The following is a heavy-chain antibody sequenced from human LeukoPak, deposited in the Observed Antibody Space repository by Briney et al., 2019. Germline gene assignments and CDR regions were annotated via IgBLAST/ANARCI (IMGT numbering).Heavy chain of an antibody. V-gene: IGHV6-1*01. J-gene: IGHJ6*02. Sequence: SQTLSLTCAISGDSVSSNSAAWNWIRQSPSRGLQWLVRTYYRSKWYNDYAVSVKSRITINPDTSKNQFSLQLNSVTPEDTAVYYCASAFMVTTDGMDVWGQGTTVTVSS. D-gene: IGHD4-17*01. CDR2: TYYRSKWYN. CDR3: ASAFMVTTDGMDV. CDR1: GDSVSSNSAA.